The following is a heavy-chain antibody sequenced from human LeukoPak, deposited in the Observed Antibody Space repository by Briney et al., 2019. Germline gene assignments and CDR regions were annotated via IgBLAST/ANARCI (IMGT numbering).Heavy chain of an antibody. V-gene: IGHV4-34*01. Sequence: PSETLSLTCAVYGGSFSGYYWSWIRQPPGKGLEWIGEINHSGSTNYNPSLKSRVTISVDTSKNQFSLKLSSVTAADTAVYYCARGNQGWRGIAQIWGQGTQVTVSS. CDR3: ARGNQGWRGIAQI. CDR2: INHSGST. D-gene: IGHD6-13*01. J-gene: IGHJ4*02. CDR1: GGSFSGYY.